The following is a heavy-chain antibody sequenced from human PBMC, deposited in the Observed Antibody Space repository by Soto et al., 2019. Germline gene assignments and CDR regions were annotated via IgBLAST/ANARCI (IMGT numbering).Heavy chain of an antibody. D-gene: IGHD5-18*01. CDR1: GGTFSSYA. CDR3: ARDLLRGYSYGYLFDP. Sequence: QVQLVQSGAEVKKPGSSVKVSCKASGGTFSSYAISWVRQAPGQGLEWMGGIIPIFGTANYAQKFQGRVTLTADEATSTAYRELSSLRSEDTAVYYCARDLLRGYSYGYLFDPWGQGTLVTVSS. V-gene: IGHV1-69*12. CDR2: IIPIFGTA. J-gene: IGHJ5*02.